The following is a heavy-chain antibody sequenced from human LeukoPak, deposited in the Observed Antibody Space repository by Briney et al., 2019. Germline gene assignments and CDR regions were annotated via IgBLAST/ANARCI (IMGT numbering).Heavy chain of an antibody. J-gene: IGHJ6*04. Sequence: PGGSLRLSCAASGFTFSSYWMHWVRQAPGKGLVWVSRINSDGSSTSYADSVKGRFTISRDNAKNTLYLQMNSLRAEGTAVYYCASLYGSGSYSNYYYYYGMDVWGKGTRTPSPQ. V-gene: IGHV3-74*01. CDR3: ASLYGSGSYSNYYYYYGMDV. D-gene: IGHD3-10*01. CDR1: GFTFSSYW. CDR2: INSDGSST.